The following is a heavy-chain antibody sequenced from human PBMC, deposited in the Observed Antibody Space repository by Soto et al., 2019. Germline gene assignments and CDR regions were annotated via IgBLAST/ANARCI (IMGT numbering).Heavy chain of an antibody. J-gene: IGHJ5*02. D-gene: IGHD3-16*02. CDR2: IYYSGST. CDR3: ARGSVGYYDYVWGSYRLNWFDR. V-gene: IGHV4-30-4*01. CDR1: GGSISSGDYY. Sequence: SETLSLTCTVSGGSISSGDYYWSWIRQPPGKGLEWIGYIYYSGSTYYNPSLKSRVTMSVDTSKNQFSLKLSSVTAADTAVYYCARGSVGYYDYVWGSYRLNWFDRWGQGTLVTVSS.